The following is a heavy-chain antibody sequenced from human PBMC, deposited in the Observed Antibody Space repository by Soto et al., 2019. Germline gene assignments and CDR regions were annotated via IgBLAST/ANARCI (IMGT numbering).Heavy chain of an antibody. CDR3: ARDSGGFYGQWLVHYYYYMDV. J-gene: IGHJ6*03. CDR1: GFTVSSNY. V-gene: IGHV3-66*01. Sequence: GGSLRLSCAASGFTVSSNYMSWVRQAPGKGLEWVSVIYSGGSTYYADSVKGRFTISRDNSKNALYLQMNSLRAEDTAVYYCARDSGGFYGQWLVHYYYYMDVWGKGTTVTVSS. D-gene: IGHD6-19*01. CDR2: IYSGGST.